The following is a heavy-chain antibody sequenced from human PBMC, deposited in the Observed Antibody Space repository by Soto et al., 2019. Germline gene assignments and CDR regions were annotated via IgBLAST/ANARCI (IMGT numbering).Heavy chain of an antibody. V-gene: IGHV3-7*05. J-gene: IGHJ6*02. CDR1: RFTFSNYW. CDR3: ARVRTENYYGMDV. CDR2: IKQDETEK. Sequence: GGSLRLSCVASRFTFSNYWMSWVRQAPGKGLEWVANIKQDETEKYYVDSVKGRFAISRDNAKKSLYLQMNSLRAEDTAVYYCARVRTENYYGMDVWGQGTTVTVSS.